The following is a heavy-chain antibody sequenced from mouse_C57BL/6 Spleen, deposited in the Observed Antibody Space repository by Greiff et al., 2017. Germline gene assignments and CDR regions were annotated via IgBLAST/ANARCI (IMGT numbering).Heavy chain of an antibody. CDR2: IYPRSGNT. Sequence: QVQLQQSGAELARPGASVKLSCKASGYTFTSYGISWVKQRTGQGLEWIGEIYPRSGNTYYNEKFKGKATLTADKSSSTAYMELRSLTSEDSAVYFCARGIYGSSSWYFDVWGTGTTVTVSS. CDR1: GYTFTSYG. CDR3: ARGIYGSSSWYFDV. D-gene: IGHD1-1*01. J-gene: IGHJ1*03. V-gene: IGHV1-81*01.